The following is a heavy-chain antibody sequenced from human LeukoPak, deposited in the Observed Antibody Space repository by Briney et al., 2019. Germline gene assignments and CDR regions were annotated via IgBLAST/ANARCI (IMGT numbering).Heavy chain of an antibody. Sequence: QAGGSLRLSCVVSGISLSNYGMTWVRQAPGKGLEWVSYISERGGGTTYADSVKGRFTISRDTSLNTLFLQMNNLRAEDTALYFCAKRGVVIRGILVIGYHQEAYHYDFWGQGVMVTVSS. D-gene: IGHD3-10*01. J-gene: IGHJ4*02. V-gene: IGHV3-23*01. CDR1: GISLSNYG. CDR3: AKRGVVIRGILVIGYHQEAYHYDF. CDR2: ISERGGGT.